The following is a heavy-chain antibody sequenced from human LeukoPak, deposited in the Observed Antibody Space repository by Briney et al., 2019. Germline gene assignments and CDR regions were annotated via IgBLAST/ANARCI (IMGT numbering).Heavy chain of an antibody. CDR3: ACGYSAYPAGY. J-gene: IGHJ4*02. CDR2: ISSSGTYI. D-gene: IGHD5-12*01. CDR1: GFTFSSYS. Sequence: GGSLRLSCAASGFTFSSYSMNWVRQAPGKGLEWVSTISSSGTYIYYADSVKGRFTVSRDNAKNSLYLQMNSLRADDTAVYYCACGYSAYPAGYWGQGTQVTVSS. V-gene: IGHV3-21*01.